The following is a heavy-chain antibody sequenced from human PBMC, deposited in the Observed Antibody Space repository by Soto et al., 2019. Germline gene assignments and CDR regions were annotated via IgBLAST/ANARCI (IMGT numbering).Heavy chain of an antibody. V-gene: IGHV3-30*18. D-gene: IGHD3-16*01. CDR3: AKDMRSSGEVITFRGLTHGPEDY. J-gene: IGHJ4*02. Sequence: QVQLVESGGGVVQPGRSLRLSCAASGFTFSNYYMNWVRQAPGKGLEWVAVISYDGSNKYYADSVKGRFTISRDTSKNTLYLQMNSLRAEDTAVYFCAKDMRSSGEVITFRGLTHGPEDYWGQGTLVTVSS. CDR2: ISYDGSNK. CDR1: GFTFSNYY.